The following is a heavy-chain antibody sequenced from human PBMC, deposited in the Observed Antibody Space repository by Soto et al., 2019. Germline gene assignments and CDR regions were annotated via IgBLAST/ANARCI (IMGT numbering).Heavy chain of an antibody. CDR2: IPPIFGTA. V-gene: IGHV1-69*13. D-gene: IGHD6-6*01. Sequence: GDSVKDCFKSSGGTFSSYAISLARQAPGQGLEWMGGIPPIFGTANYAQKFHGRVTITADESTSTAYMELSSLRSEDTALYYCARSTSSSSQNWGQGTLVTVSS. J-gene: IGHJ4*02. CDR1: GGTFSSYA. CDR3: ARSTSSSSQN.